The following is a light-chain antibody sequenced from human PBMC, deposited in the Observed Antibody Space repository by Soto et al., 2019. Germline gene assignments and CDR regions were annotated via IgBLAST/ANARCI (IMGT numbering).Light chain of an antibody. CDR1: SSDIGGYNY. CDR2: TVT. J-gene: IGLJ1*01. CDR3: CSYAGSYSYV. V-gene: IGLV2-11*01. Sequence: QSALTQPRSVSGSPGQSVTISCTGTSSDIGGYNYVSWYQQHPGKAPKLMIYTVTKRPSGVPDRFSGSKSDNTAYLTISGLQADDEADYYCCSYAGSYSYVFGTGTKVTVL.